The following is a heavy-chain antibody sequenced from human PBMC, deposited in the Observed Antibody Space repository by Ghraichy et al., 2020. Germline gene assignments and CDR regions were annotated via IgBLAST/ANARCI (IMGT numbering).Heavy chain of an antibody. V-gene: IGHV6-1*01. D-gene: IGHD1-26*01. J-gene: IGHJ4*02. CDR3: VREGGSYYTD. CDR2: TYYRSKWNN. CDR1: GDSVSSNVAA. Sequence: SQTLSLTCVISGDSVSSNVAAWNWIRESPSRGLEWLGRTYYRSKWNNEYAVSVKSRITINPETSKNQLSLRMNSVTPEDTAVYYCVREGGSYYTDWGQGTPVTVSS.